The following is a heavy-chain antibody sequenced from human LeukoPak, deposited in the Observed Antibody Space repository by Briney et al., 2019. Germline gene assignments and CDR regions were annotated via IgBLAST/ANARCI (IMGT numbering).Heavy chain of an antibody. D-gene: IGHD6-19*01. CDR2: IDIDGSRT. V-gene: IGHV3-74*01. CDR1: GFTFSSYW. J-gene: IGHJ4*02. Sequence: GGSLRLSCAASGFTFSSYWMHWVRQAPGKGLVWVSRIDIDGSRTNYADSVKGRFTISRDNAKNSLYLQMNSLRAEDTAVYYCAREVSGWTSDYWGQGTLVTVSS. CDR3: AREVSGWTSDY.